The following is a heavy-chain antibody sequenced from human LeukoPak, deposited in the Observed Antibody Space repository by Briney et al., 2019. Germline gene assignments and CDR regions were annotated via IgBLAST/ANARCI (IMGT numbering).Heavy chain of an antibody. CDR1: GYDFTTNK. Sequence: GESLQISCKGSGYDFTTNKIAWFRQRPGEALEWMGLVWPGDSHTRYSPSFQGQVTMSADKSVNTAYLQWSSLKASDTAKYYCSRLGDKLIQCSIFQFFDLWGPGTQVIVSP. J-gene: IGHJ4*02. CDR2: VWPGDSHT. CDR3: SRLGDKLIQCSIFQFFDL. V-gene: IGHV5-51*01. D-gene: IGHD3-16*01.